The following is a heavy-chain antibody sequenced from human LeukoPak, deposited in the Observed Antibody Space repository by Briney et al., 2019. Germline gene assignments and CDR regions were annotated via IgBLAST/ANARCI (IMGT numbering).Heavy chain of an antibody. J-gene: IGHJ4*02. D-gene: IGHD6-13*01. CDR2: ISSGSGTI. CDR1: GFTFSSYS. CDR3: ARVSIAAAGRGSFDY. Sequence: GGSLRLSCAASGFTFSSYSMNWVRQALGKGLEWVSYISSGSGTIYYADSVKGRFTISRDNAKNSLYLQMNSLRAEDTAVYYCARVSIAAAGRGSFDYWGQGTLVTVSS. V-gene: IGHV3-48*01.